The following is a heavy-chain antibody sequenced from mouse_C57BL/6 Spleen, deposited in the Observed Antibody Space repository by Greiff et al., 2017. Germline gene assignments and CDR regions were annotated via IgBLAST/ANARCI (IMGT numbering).Heavy chain of an antibody. CDR2: ISYDGSN. CDR3: ARRIYYGYDLYAMDY. D-gene: IGHD2-2*01. J-gene: IGHJ4*01. CDR1: GYSITSGYY. V-gene: IGHV3-6*01. Sequence: ESGPGLVKPSQSLSLTCSVTGYSITSGYYWDWIRQFPGNKLEWMGYISYDGSNNYNPSLKNRISITRDTSKNQFFLKLNSVTTEDTATYYGARRIYYGYDLYAMDYWGQGTSVTVSS.